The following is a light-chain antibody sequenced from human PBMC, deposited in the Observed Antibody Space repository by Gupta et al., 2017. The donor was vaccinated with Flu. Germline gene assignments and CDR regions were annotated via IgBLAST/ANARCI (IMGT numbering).Light chain of an antibody. V-gene: IGKV4-1*01. CDR2: WAS. CDR3: QQYFGTPFS. J-gene: IGKJ3*01. CDR1: HSLTYGSDNKNY. Sequence: DIGVTQSPASLVVSLGETAAISFRATHSLTYGSDNKNYLAWYQRKVGQPPRLLISWASTRNSGVPDRFSGSGSGTDFTLTINNLQAEDVAVYYCQQYFGTPFSFGPGTKVD.